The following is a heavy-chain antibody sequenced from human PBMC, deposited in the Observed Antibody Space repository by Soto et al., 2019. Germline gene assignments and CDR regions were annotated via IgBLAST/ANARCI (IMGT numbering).Heavy chain of an antibody. CDR1: GYTFTSYD. D-gene: IGHD2-15*01. Sequence: QVQLVQSGAEVKKPGASVKVSCKASGYTFTSYDINWVRQATGQGLEWMGWMNPNSGNTGYAQKFQGRVTMTRNTSISTAYMELSSLRSEDTAVYYCARPLGYCSGGSCYSFWFDPWGRGTLVTVSS. J-gene: IGHJ5*02. CDR2: MNPNSGNT. V-gene: IGHV1-8*01. CDR3: ARPLGYCSGGSCYSFWFDP.